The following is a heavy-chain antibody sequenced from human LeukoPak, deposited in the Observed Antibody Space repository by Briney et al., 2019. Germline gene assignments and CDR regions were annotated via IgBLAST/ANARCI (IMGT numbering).Heavy chain of an antibody. V-gene: IGHV1-69*05. CDR2: IIPIFGTA. Sequence: GASVKVSCKASGYTFTSYGISWVRQAPGQGLEWMGGIIPIFGTANYAQKFQGRVTITTDESTSTAYMELSSLRSEDTAVYYCAHGSYGPGSFDYWGQGTLVTVSS. J-gene: IGHJ4*02. CDR3: AHGSYGPGSFDY. D-gene: IGHD5-18*01. CDR1: GYTFTSYG.